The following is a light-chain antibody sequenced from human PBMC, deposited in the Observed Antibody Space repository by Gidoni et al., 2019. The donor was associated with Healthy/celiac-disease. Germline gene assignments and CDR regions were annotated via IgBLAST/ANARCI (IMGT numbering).Light chain of an antibody. CDR1: SSDVGDYNY. Sequence: QSALTHPASVSGSPGQSITISCAGPSSDVGDYNYVSWYQQHPGKAPKLMIYEVSNRPSGVSNRFSGSKSGSTASLTISGLQAEDEADYYCSSYTSSSTLVFGGGTRLTVL. J-gene: IGLJ2*01. CDR3: SSYTSSSTLV. CDR2: EVS. V-gene: IGLV2-14*01.